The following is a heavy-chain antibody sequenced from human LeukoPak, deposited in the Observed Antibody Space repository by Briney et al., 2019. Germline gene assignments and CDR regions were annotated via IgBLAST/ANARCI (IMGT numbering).Heavy chain of an antibody. CDR2: IYYSRST. J-gene: IGHJ3*02. V-gene: IGHV4-61*01. Sequence: ADTQSLMCTLSGRSGSIGCFYWTWIRQPPGKGLVLLGYIYYSRSTHYNSSLKSRVTQTVDTSHNLFSLKVPSVTAADTAVYYCARETAASDAFDIWGQGQWSPSLQ. CDR1: GRSGSIGCFY. CDR3: ARETAASDAFDI. D-gene: IGHD2-21*02.